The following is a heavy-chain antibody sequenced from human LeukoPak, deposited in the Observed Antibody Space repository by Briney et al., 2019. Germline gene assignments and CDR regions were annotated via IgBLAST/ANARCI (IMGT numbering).Heavy chain of an antibody. CDR2: INHSGST. CDR3: ARGGSPVGATNDY. J-gene: IGHJ4*02. D-gene: IGHD1-26*01. CDR1: GASINTSPYY. Sequence: PSETLSLTCIVSGASINTSPYYWDWIRQPPGKGLEWIGEINHSGSTNYNPSLKSRVTISVDTSKNQFSLKLSSVTAADTAVYYCARGGSPVGATNDYWGQGTLVTVSS. V-gene: IGHV4-39*07.